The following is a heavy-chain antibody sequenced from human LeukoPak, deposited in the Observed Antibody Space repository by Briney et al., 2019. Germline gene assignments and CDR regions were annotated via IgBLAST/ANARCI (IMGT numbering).Heavy chain of an antibody. V-gene: IGHV3-48*02. CDR2: ITTSSSTI. D-gene: IGHD4-17*01. J-gene: IGHJ4*01. Sequence: GESLRLSCAASGXTFSGYSMNWVRQAPGKGLEWVSYITTSSSTINYADSLKGRFTISRDNAKNSLYLQMNSLRDEDTAVYYCARGLDYGFDYWGRGTLVTVSS. CDR1: GXTFSGYS. CDR3: ARGLDYGFDY.